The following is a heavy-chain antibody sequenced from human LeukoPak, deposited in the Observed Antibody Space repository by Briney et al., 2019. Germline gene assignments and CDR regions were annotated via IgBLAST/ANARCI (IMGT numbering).Heavy chain of an antibody. Sequence: PSETLSLTCTVSGGSISSSSYYWGWIHQPPGKGLEWIGSIYYSGSTYYNPSLKSRVTISVDTSKNQFSLKLSSVTAADTAVYYCARGLKSRGLGIAARPSYYYYLDVWGKGTTVTVSS. CDR2: IYYSGST. D-gene: IGHD6-6*01. J-gene: IGHJ6*03. V-gene: IGHV4-39*01. CDR1: GGSISSSSYY. CDR3: ARGLKSRGLGIAARPSYYYYLDV.